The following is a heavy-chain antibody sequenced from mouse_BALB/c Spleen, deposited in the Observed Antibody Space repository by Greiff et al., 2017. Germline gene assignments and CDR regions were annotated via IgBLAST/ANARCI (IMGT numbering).Heavy chain of an antibody. CDR3: ARDSGPWFAY. CDR2: IWAGGST. CDR1: GFSLTSYG. J-gene: IGHJ3*01. Sequence: QVQLQQSGPGLVAPSQSLSITCTVSGFSLTSYGVHWVRQPPGKGLEWLGVIWAGGSTNYNSALMSRLSISKDNSKSQVFLKMNSLQTDDTAMYYCARDSGPWFAYWGQGSLVTVSA. V-gene: IGHV2-9*02.